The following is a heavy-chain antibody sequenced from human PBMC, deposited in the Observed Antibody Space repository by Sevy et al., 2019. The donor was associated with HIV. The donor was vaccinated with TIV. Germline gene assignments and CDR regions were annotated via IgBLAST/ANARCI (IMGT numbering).Heavy chain of an antibody. V-gene: IGHV1-24*01. J-gene: IGHJ4*02. CDR3: ATTREYYEDNSGYLDY. D-gene: IGHD3-16*01. Sequence: ASVKVSCKVSGKNLNDLPMHWVRQAPGKELEWMGRFDPEDGERIYAQKFQGRVTMTEDTSRDTAYMELNSLRSEDTAMYYCATTREYYEDNSGYLDYWGQGILVTVSS. CDR2: FDPEDGER. CDR1: GKNLNDLP.